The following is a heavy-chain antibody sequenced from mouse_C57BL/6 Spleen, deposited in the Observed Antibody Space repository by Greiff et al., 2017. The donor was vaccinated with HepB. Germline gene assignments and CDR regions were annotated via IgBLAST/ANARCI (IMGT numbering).Heavy chain of an antibody. V-gene: IGHV1-81*01. Sequence: QVQLQQSGAELARPGASVKLSCKASGYTFTSYGISWVKQRTGQGLEWIGEIYPRSGNTYYNEKFKGKATLTADKSSSTAYMELRSLTSEDSAVYFCARFYDYDKGYYAMDYWGQGTSVTVSS. CDR2: IYPRSGNT. CDR3: ARFYDYDKGYYAMDY. J-gene: IGHJ4*01. D-gene: IGHD2-4*01. CDR1: GYTFTSYG.